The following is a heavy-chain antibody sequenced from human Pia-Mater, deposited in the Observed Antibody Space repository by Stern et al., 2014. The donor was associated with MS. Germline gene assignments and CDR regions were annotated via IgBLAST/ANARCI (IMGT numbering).Heavy chain of an antibody. V-gene: IGHV3-21*01. CDR3: ARGRGGNYRSYFDY. CDR1: GFTFSSYS. Sequence: VQLVQSGGGLVKPGGSLRLSCAASGFTFSSYSMNWVRQAPGKGLEWVAFISSGGSYIHYAESVKGRFTISRDTSKNTLYMQMNSRRAEDTAVYYCARGRGGNYRSYFDYWGQGTLVTVSS. J-gene: IGHJ4*02. CDR2: ISSGGSYI. D-gene: IGHD4-23*01.